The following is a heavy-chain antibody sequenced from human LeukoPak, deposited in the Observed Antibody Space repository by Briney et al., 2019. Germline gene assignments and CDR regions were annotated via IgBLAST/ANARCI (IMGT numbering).Heavy chain of an antibody. CDR3: ARAGWIITSGIDY. J-gene: IGHJ4*02. V-gene: IGHV4-38-2*01. CDR2: IYHTGST. D-gene: IGHD3-10*01. Sequence: SETLSLTCGASGYSISRGYYWSWIRQPPGKGVEWIGTIYHTGSTYYTPSLGSRVTISVDTSKNEFSLNLNSVTAADTAVYYCARAGWIITSGIDYWGQGALVTVSS. CDR1: GYSISRGYY.